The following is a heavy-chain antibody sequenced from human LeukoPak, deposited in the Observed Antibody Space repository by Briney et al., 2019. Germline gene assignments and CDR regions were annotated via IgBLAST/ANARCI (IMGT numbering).Heavy chain of an antibody. J-gene: IGHJ1*01. V-gene: IGHV4-31*03. CDR1: GDSVTSGNYY. CDR2: IHHSGTI. D-gene: IGHD3-22*01. CDR3: AGGNDDSKLHH. Sequence: TLSLTCSVSGDSVTSGNYYWSWIRQHPEECPEFIGHIHHSGTIYYNPSLLSRATISVDASKNQFSLRLSSVTAADTALYYCAGGNDDSKLHHWGQGTLVTVSS.